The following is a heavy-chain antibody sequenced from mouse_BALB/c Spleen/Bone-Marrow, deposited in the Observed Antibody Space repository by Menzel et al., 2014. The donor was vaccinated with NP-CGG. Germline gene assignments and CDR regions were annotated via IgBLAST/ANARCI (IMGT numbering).Heavy chain of an antibody. D-gene: IGHD1-1*01. CDR2: ISTYSGNT. J-gene: IGHJ2*01. V-gene: IGHV1-67*01. CDR3: ARSYYGSSQPFEY. Sequence: VQLQESGPELVRPGVSVKISCKGSGYTFTDYAMHWVKQSHAKSLEWIGVISTYSGNTNYNQKFKGKATMTVDKSSSTAYMELARLTSEDSAIYYCARSYYGSSQPFEYWGQGTTLTVSS. CDR1: GYTFTDYA.